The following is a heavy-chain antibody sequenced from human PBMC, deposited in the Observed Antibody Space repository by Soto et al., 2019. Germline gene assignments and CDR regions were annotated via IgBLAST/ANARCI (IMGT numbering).Heavy chain of an antibody. Sequence: PGGSLRLSCAASGFTFSSYGMHWVRQAPGKGLEWVAVIWYDGSNKYYADSVKGRFTISRDNSKNTLYLQMNSLRAEDTAVYYCARVLLWGYGMDVWGQGTTVTVSS. J-gene: IGHJ6*02. V-gene: IGHV3-33*01. CDR2: IWYDGSNK. CDR1: GFTFSSYG. CDR3: ARVLLWGYGMDV. D-gene: IGHD3-10*01.